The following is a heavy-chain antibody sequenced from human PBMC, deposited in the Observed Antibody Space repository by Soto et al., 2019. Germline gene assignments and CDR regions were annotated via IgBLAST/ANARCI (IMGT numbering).Heavy chain of an antibody. J-gene: IGHJ4*02. CDR3: AREVFSRLYDSGEHFDY. CDR2: IYYNGAT. CDR1: GGAISTFY. Sequence: SETLSLTCTVSGGAISTFYWSWVRQSPGKGLEWIGYIYYNGATKYNPSLRSRVTISIDASKDQFSLKLSSVTAADTAVYFCAREVFSRLYDSGEHFDYWGRGTLVTVSS. D-gene: IGHD3-22*01. V-gene: IGHV4-59*12.